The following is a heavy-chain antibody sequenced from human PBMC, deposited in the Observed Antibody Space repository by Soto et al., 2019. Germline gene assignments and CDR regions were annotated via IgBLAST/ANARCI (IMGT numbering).Heavy chain of an antibody. V-gene: IGHV1-3*01. CDR2: INAGNGNT. CDR3: ASGGRYYYYYGMDV. CDR1: GYTFTSYA. D-gene: IGHD2-15*01. Sequence: AAVKVSCKASGYTFTSYAMHWVRQAPGQRLEWMGWINAGNGNTKYSQKFQGRVTITRDTSASTAYMELSSLRSEDTAVYYCASGGRYYYYYGMDVWGQGTTVTVSS. J-gene: IGHJ6*02.